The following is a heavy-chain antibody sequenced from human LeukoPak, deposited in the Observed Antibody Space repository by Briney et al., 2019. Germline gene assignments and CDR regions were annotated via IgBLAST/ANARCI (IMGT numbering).Heavy chain of an antibody. Sequence: GGSLRLSCAASEFIFSGYWMNWVRQAPGKGLEWVANIKQDGSEKQYVDSVRGRFTISRDNAKNSLYLQMNSLRVEDTAVYYWARDGFVGAADYWGQGTLVTVSS. CDR1: EFIFSGYW. CDR2: IKQDGSEK. D-gene: IGHD6-13*01. J-gene: IGHJ4*02. V-gene: IGHV3-7*01. CDR3: ARDGFVGAADY.